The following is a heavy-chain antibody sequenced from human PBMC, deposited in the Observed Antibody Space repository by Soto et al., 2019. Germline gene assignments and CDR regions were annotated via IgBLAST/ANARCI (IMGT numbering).Heavy chain of an antibody. V-gene: IGHV3-30*18. J-gene: IGHJ4*02. D-gene: IGHD2-21*02. CDR3: AKAFKVTHY. CDR2: ISYDGSNK. Sequence: LRLSCAASGFTFSSYGMHWVRQAPGKGLEWVAVISYDGSNKYYADSVKGRFTISRDNSKNTLYLQMNSLRAEDTAVYYCAKAFKVTHYWGQGTLVTVYS. CDR1: GFTFSSYG.